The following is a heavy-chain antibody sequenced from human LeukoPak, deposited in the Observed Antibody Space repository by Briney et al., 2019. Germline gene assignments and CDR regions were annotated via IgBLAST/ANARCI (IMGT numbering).Heavy chain of an antibody. J-gene: IGHJ4*02. V-gene: IGHV3-30*04. CDR1: GFTFSTYA. D-gene: IGHD1-26*01. CDR2: ISYGGSSE. CDR3: SRSPGILGTNYFDY. Sequence: GGSLRLSCAASGFTFSTYAMQWVRQAPGKGLEWVGVISYGGSSENYADSVKGRFTVSRDNSKSTLYLQMNSLTPDDTSVYYCSRSPGILGTNYFDYWGQGTLVTVSS.